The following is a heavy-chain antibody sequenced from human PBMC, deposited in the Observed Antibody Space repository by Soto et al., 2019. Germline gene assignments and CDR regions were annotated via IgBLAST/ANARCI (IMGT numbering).Heavy chain of an antibody. CDR2: INPNSGGT. CDR3: ARVYCSGGSCYGIDY. CDR1: GYIFTDYY. V-gene: IGHV1-2*06. J-gene: IGHJ4*02. Sequence: ASVKVSCKASGYIFTDYYMHWVRQAPGQELGWMGRINPNSGGTNYAQKFQGRVTMTRDTSTSTVYMELSSLRSEDTAVYYCARVYCSGGSCYGIDYWGQGTLVTVSS. D-gene: IGHD2-15*01.